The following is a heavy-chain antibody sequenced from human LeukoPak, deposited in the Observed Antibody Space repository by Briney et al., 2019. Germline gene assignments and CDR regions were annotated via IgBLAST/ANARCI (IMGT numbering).Heavy chain of an antibody. V-gene: IGHV1-69*05. CDR1: GGTFSSYA. D-gene: IGHD3-3*01. Sequence: SVTVSCKASGGTFSSYAISWVRQAPGQGLEWMGGIIPIFGTANYAQKFQGRVTITTDESTSTAYMELSSLRSEDTAVYYCARNHLPYYDFWSGHNWFDPWGQGTLVTVSS. CDR3: ARNHLPYYDFWSGHNWFDP. J-gene: IGHJ5*02. CDR2: IIPIFGTA.